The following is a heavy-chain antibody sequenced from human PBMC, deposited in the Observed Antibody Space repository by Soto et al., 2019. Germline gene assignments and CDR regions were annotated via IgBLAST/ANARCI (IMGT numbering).Heavy chain of an antibody. CDR2: ISDDGYTI. CDR1: GFTFSDFY. CDR3: ARVRLVPYGDYVSYYYYGMDV. V-gene: IGHV3-11*04. J-gene: IGHJ6*02. D-gene: IGHD4-17*01. Sequence: GGSLRLSCATSGFTFSDFYMSWVRQAPGKGPEWVSYISDDGYTIYYADSVKGRFTISRDNSKNTLYLQMNSLRAEDTAVYYCARVRLVPYGDYVSYYYYGMDVWGQGTTVTVSS.